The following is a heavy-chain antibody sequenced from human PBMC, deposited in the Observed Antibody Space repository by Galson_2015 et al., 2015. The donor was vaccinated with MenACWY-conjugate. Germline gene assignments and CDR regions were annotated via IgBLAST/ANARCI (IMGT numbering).Heavy chain of an antibody. Sequence: PALVKPTQPLTLTCTFSGFSLSTSGLCVSWIRQPPGKALEWLERIDWDDDKYYSTSLKTRLTISKDTSKNQVVLTMTNMDPVDTATYYCARNTVTTSGWFDPWGQGTLVTVSS. CDR2: IDWDDDK. CDR1: GFSLSTSGLC. J-gene: IGHJ5*02. V-gene: IGHV2-70*11. D-gene: IGHD4-11*01. CDR3: ARNTVTTSGWFDP.